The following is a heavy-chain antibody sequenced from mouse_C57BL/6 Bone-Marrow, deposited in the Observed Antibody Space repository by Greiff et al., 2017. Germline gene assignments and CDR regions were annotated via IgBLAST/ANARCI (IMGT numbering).Heavy chain of an antibody. Sequence: EVQGVESGGDLVKPGGSLKLSCAASGFTFSSYGMSWVRQTPDKRLEWVATISSGGSYTYYPDSVKGRFTISSDNAKNTRYLQMSSLKSEDTAMYYGARHPQYYYEPDFDYWGQGTTLTVSS. D-gene: IGHD1-1*01. CDR1: GFTFSSYG. CDR2: ISSGGSYT. V-gene: IGHV5-6*01. CDR3: ARHPQYYYEPDFDY. J-gene: IGHJ2*01.